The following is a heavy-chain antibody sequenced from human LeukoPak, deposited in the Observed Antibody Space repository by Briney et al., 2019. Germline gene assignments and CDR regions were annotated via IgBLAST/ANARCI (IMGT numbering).Heavy chain of an antibody. Sequence: ASVQVPCKASGYTFTDYYIHWVRQAPGQGLEWMGWINPNSGVINYAQKFQGRVTLTRDTSITTAYMQLSRLRSDDTAVYYCARDGYYDSSGYYYRPSENWFDPWGQGTLVTVSS. CDR1: GYTFTDYY. CDR3: ARDGYYDSSGYYYRPSENWFDP. D-gene: IGHD3-22*01. CDR2: INPNSGVI. J-gene: IGHJ5*02. V-gene: IGHV1-2*02.